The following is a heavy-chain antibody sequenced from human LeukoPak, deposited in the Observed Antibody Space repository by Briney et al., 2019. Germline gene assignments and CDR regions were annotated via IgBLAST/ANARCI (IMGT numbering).Heavy chain of an antibody. D-gene: IGHD3-3*01. CDR1: GFPFSDYY. Sequence: PGGSLRLSCAASGFPFSDYYMSWIRQPRGRGLEGVSYISSSGSTIYYADAVKRRFIISRDNARNSLYLQMNSRRAEDTPVYYCARPSEWLPHYWGQGTLVTVSS. CDR3: ARPSEWLPHY. CDR2: ISSSGSTI. V-gene: IGHV3-11*04. J-gene: IGHJ4*02.